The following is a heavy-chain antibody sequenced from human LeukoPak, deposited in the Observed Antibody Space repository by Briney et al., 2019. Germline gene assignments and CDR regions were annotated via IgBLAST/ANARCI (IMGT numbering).Heavy chain of an antibody. CDR3: ARTLGYCSGGSCYSPNDY. V-gene: IGHV3-7*03. Sequence: AGGSLRLSCAASGFTFSSYWMSWVRQAPGKGLEWVANIKQDGSEKYYVDSVKGRFTISRDNAKNSLYLQMNSLRSEDTAVYYCARTLGYCSGGSCYSPNDYWGQGTLVTVSS. J-gene: IGHJ4*02. D-gene: IGHD2-15*01. CDR1: GFTFSSYW. CDR2: IKQDGSEK.